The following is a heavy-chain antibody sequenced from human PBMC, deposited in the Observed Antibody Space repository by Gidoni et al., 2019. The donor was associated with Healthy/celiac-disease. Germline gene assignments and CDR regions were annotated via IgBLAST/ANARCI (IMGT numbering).Heavy chain of an antibody. CDR1: GFTFSSYE. CDR3: ARVPDDYGDYYFDY. J-gene: IGHJ4*02. D-gene: IGHD4-17*01. Sequence: EVQLVASGGGLVQPGGSLRLSCSASGFTFSSYEMNWVRQAPGKGLEWVSYISSSGSTIYYADSVKGRFTISRDNAKNSLYLQMNSLRAEDTAVYYCARVPDDYGDYYFDYWGQGTLVTVSS. V-gene: IGHV3-48*03. CDR2: ISSSGSTI.